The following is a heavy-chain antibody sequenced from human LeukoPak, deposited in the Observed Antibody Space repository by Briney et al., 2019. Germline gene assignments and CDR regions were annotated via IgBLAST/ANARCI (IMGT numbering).Heavy chain of an antibody. Sequence: GSLRLSCAASGLTFSSFAMCWVRQAPGKGLEWVSGISASGVSTYYADSVKGRFTVSRDTSKNTLYLQMNSLRAEDTAVYYCAKRGSAYYYMDVWGKGTTVTVSS. CDR1: GLTFSSFA. CDR3: AKRGSAYYYMDV. V-gene: IGHV3-23*01. J-gene: IGHJ6*03. D-gene: IGHD3-16*01. CDR2: ISASGVST.